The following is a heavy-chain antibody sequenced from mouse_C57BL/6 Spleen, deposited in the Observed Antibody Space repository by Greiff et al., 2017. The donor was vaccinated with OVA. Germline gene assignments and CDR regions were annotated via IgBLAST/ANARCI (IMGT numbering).Heavy chain of an antibody. V-gene: IGHV1-18*01. D-gene: IGHD2-4*01. J-gene: IGHJ1*03. CDR1: GYTFTDYN. Sequence: VQLKQSGPELVKPGASVKIPCKASGYTFTDYNMDWVKQSHGKSLEWIGDINPNNGGTIYNQKFKGKATLTVDKSSSTAYMELRSLTSEDTAVYYCARPSYDSYWYFDVWGTGTTVTVSS. CDR2: INPNNGGT. CDR3: ARPSYDSYWYFDV.